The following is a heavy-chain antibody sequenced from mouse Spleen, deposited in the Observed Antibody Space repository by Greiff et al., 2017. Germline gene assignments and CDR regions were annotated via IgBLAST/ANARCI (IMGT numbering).Heavy chain of an antibody. CDR1: GYAFSSYW. V-gene: IGHV1-80*01. CDR3: ATKGLDSWFAY. CDR2: IYPGDGDT. J-gene: IGHJ3*01. D-gene: IGHD1-3*01. Sequence: VQLQESGAELVKPGASVKISCKASGYAFSSYWMNWVKQRPGKGLEWIGQIYPGDGDTNYNGKFKGKATLTADKSSSTAYMQLSSLTSEDSAVYFCATKGLDSWFAYWGQGTLVTVSA.